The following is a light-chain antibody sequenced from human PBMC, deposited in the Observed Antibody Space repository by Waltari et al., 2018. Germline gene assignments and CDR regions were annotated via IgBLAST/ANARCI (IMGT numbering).Light chain of an antibody. J-gene: IGKJ1*01. CDR1: QNIINNY. CDR2: TPS. Sequence: EIVLTQSPGTLSLSPGERATLSCRASQNIINNYLAWYQQKPGQAPRLLIYTPSNRATGIPDRFSGSGSGTDFTLTISRLEPEDFAVYYCQQFGNSPWTFAQGTKVEIK. CDR3: QQFGNSPWT. V-gene: IGKV3-20*01.